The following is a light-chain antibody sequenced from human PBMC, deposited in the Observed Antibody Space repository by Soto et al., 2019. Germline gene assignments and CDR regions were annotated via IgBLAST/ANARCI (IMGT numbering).Light chain of an antibody. CDR3: KQYNNWPVT. J-gene: IGKJ4*01. V-gene: IGKV3D-15*01. CDR2: GAS. Sequence: EVVLTQSPVTLSLSPGERATLSCRASQSVSSNLAWYQQKPGQAPRLLIYGASSRATGIPDRISGSGSGTDFTLTISSLQSEHFAVYYCKQYNNWPVTFGGGTKVDIK. CDR1: QSVSSN.